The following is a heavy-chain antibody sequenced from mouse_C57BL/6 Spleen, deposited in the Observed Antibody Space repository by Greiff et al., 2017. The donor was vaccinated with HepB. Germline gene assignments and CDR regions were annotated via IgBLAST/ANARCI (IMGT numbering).Heavy chain of an antibody. Sequence: EVQLQESGGGLVQPGGSLSLSCAASGFTFTDYYMSWVRQPPGKALEWLGFIRNKANGYTTEYSASVKGRFTISRDNSQSILYLQMNALRAEDSATYYCARLRGGLYYAMDYWGQGTSVTVSS. V-gene: IGHV7-3*01. CDR1: GFTFTDYY. CDR3: ARLRGGLYYAMDY. CDR2: IRNKANGYTT. J-gene: IGHJ4*01.